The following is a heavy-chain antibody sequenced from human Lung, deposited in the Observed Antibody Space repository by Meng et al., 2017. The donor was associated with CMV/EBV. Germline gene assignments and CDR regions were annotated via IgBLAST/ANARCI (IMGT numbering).Heavy chain of an antibody. V-gene: IGHV3-74*01. J-gene: IGHJ4*02. CDR1: GFTFSNYW. Sequence: GGSXRLXCAASGFTFSNYWIHWVRQAPGKGLEWVSRINTDGSSTAYADSVKGRFTISRDNAKNTVFLHISSVRAEDTAVFYCARDPVRGDLDYWGQGTLVTVSS. CDR3: ARDPVRGDLDY. D-gene: IGHD3-10*01. CDR2: INTDGSST.